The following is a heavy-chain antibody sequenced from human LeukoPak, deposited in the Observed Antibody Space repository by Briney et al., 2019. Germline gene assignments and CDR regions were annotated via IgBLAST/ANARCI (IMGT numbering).Heavy chain of an antibody. CDR3: ATFCSGGSCYGPYYFDY. CDR1: GYTFTSYG. Sequence: GASVKVSCKASGYTFTSYGISWVRQAPGQGLEWMGWNSAYNGNTNYAQKLQGRVTMTTDTSTSTAYMELRSLRSDDTAVYYCATFCSGGSCYGPYYFDYWGQGTLVTVSS. V-gene: IGHV1-18*01. CDR2: NSAYNGNT. J-gene: IGHJ4*02. D-gene: IGHD2-15*01.